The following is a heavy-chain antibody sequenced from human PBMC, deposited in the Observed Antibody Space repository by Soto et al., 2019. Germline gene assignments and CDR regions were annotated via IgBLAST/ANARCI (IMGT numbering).Heavy chain of an antibody. Sequence: GGSLRLSCAASGFTFSSYGMHWVRQAPGKGLEWVAVIWYDGSNKYYADSVKGRFTISRDNSKNTLYLQMNSLRAEDTAVYYCARDLRLYSSSWYNYYYGMDVWGQGTTVTVSS. CDR3: ARDLRLYSSSWYNYYYGMDV. V-gene: IGHV3-33*01. CDR2: IWYDGSNK. CDR1: GFTFSSYG. J-gene: IGHJ6*02. D-gene: IGHD6-13*01.